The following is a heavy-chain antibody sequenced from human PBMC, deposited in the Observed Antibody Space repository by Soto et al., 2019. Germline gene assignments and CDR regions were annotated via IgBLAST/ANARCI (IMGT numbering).Heavy chain of an antibody. J-gene: IGHJ6*02. CDR1: GGSFSGYY. D-gene: IGHD2-21*02. V-gene: IGHV4-34*01. CDR3: ATDDRPLVTSYSMDV. Sequence: PSETLSLTCAVYGGSFSGYYWTWIRQPPGKGLEWIGEINHSGTINFNPSLKSRLTISLDTSKKHFSLKLSSVTDADTAAYYCATDDRPLVTSYSMDVWGQGTTVTVSS. CDR2: INHSGTI.